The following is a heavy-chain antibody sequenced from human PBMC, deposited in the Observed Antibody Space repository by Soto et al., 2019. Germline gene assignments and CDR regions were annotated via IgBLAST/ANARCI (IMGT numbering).Heavy chain of an antibody. Sequence: QLQLQESGPGLVKPSETLSLTCTVSGGSISSSSYYWGWIRQPPGKGLEWIGSIYYSGSTYYNPSLKSRVTISVDTSKNQFSLKLSSVTAADTAVYYCARPRGGSSGWHAFDIWGQGTMVTVSS. CDR3: ARPRGGSSGWHAFDI. D-gene: IGHD6-19*01. V-gene: IGHV4-39*01. J-gene: IGHJ3*02. CDR2: IYYSGST. CDR1: GGSISSSSYY.